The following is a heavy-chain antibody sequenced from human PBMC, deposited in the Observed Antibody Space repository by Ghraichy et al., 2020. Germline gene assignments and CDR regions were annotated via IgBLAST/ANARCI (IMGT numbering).Heavy chain of an antibody. Sequence: GGSLRLSCTASGFTFGDYAMSWFRQAPGKGLEWVGFIRSKAYGGTTEYAASVKGRFTISRDDSKSIAYLQMNSLKTEDTAVYYCTRDYDFWSGYPEDNDYWGQVTLVTVSS. CDR2: IRSKAYGGTT. V-gene: IGHV3-49*03. J-gene: IGHJ4*02. CDR3: TRDYDFWSGYPEDNDY. D-gene: IGHD3-3*01. CDR1: GFTFGDYA.